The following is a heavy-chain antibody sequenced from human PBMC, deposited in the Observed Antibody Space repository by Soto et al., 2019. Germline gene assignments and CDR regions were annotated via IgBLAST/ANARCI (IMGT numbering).Heavy chain of an antibody. Sequence: QVQLVESGGGVVRPGRSLRLSCVASGFTFRDYGMHWVRQAPGKGLEWVAGISHHGLKEHYADSVKGRFTISRDNSKKTVYLQLNSLIGDDTAVYYCAKDWVGGSNKYYFEYWGQGTLVTVSS. J-gene: IGHJ4*02. CDR1: GFTFRDYG. D-gene: IGHD1-26*01. V-gene: IGHV3-30*18. CDR2: ISHHGLKE. CDR3: AKDWVGGSNKYYFEY.